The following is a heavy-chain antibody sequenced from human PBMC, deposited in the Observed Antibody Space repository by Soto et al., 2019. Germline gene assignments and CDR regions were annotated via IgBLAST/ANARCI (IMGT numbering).Heavy chain of an antibody. CDR1: EFAFSSYW. Sequence: EVQLVESGGGLVQPGGSLTLSCAASEFAFSSYWMTWVRQAPGKGLEWVANIRKDGSQRSYLDSVRGRFTISRDNSKNSRYVQMTSLRAEDTALYFCARDVSPGSSGLYFDAFDICGQGTMVTVSS. J-gene: IGHJ3*02. V-gene: IGHV3-7*05. CDR3: ARDVSPGSSGLYFDAFDI. CDR2: IRKDGSQR. D-gene: IGHD6-25*01.